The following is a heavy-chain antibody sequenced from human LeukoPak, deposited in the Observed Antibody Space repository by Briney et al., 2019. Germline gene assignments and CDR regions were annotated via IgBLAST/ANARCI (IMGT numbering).Heavy chain of an antibody. CDR1: GFTFSSYA. J-gene: IGHJ4*02. Sequence: GRSLRLSCAASGFTFSSYAMHWVRQAPGKGLEWVAVIWYDGSNKYYADSVKGRFTISRDSSKNTLYLQMNSLRAEDTAVYYCAREPIMITFGGVIGLDYWGQGTLVTVSS. CDR2: IWYDGSNK. CDR3: AREPIMITFGGVIGLDY. V-gene: IGHV3-33*08. D-gene: IGHD3-16*02.